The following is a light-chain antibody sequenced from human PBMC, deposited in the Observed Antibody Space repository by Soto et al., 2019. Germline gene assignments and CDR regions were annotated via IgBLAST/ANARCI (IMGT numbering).Light chain of an antibody. CDR1: QSVSSSY. J-gene: IGKJ1*01. V-gene: IGKV3-20*01. Sequence: EIVMTQSPATLSVSPGERATLSCRASQSVSSSYLAWYQQKPGQAPRLLIYGASSRATGIPDRFSGSGSGTDFTLTISRLEPEDFAVYYCQHYNNWPRTFGQGTKVDIK. CDR2: GAS. CDR3: QHYNNWPRT.